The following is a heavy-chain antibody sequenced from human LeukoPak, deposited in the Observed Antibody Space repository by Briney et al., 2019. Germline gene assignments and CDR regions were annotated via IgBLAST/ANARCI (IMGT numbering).Heavy chain of an antibody. D-gene: IGHD5-12*01. Sequence: ASVKVSCKASGYTFTDYYMHWVRQAPGQGLEWMGWINPNSGDTNYAQKFQGRVTMTRDTSIRTAYMDLRSRRSDDTAVYYCTRMHSAYDYAWNYWGQGTLVTVSS. V-gene: IGHV1-2*02. CDR1: GYTFTDYY. CDR3: TRMHSAYDYAWNY. J-gene: IGHJ4*02. CDR2: INPNSGDT.